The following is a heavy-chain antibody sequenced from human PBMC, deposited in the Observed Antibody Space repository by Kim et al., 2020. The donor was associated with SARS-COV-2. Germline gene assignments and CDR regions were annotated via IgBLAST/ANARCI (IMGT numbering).Heavy chain of an antibody. D-gene: IGHD7-27*01. Sequence: GSDKYYVDSVKGRFTIPRDNAKNSLFLQMNSLRAEDTAIYYCATTGACSFWGQGALVTVSS. CDR3: ATTGACSF. J-gene: IGHJ4*02. V-gene: IGHV3-7*01. CDR2: GSDK.